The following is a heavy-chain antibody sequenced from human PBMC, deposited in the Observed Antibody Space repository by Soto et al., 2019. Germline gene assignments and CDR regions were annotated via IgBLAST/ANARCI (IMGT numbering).Heavy chain of an antibody. CDR1: GFTFSSSF. Sequence: GGSLRLSCVASGFTFSSSFMGWVRQAPGKGLEWVANINQDGGGTYYVDSVQGRFTISRDNAKDSLLLQMNSLRVEDAAVYYCARYFRGSGRYFFDYWGQGTPVTVSS. CDR2: INQDGGGT. CDR3: ARYFRGSGRYFFDY. V-gene: IGHV3-7*03. D-gene: IGHD6-19*01. J-gene: IGHJ4*02.